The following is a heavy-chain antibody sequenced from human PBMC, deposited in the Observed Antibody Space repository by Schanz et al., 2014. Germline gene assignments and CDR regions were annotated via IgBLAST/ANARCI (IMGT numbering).Heavy chain of an antibody. CDR3: ARDSGSSSWYPSDY. D-gene: IGHD6-13*01. V-gene: IGHV3-48*01. J-gene: IGHJ4*02. Sequence: EVQLVESGGGLAQPGGSLRLSCAASGITFSGYSMNWVRQAPGKGLEWVSYISGSSSTKYYADSVKGRFTISRDNGKKSLYLQMNSLRAEDTAVYCCARDSGSSSWYPSDYWGQGTLVTVSS. CDR2: ISGSSSTK. CDR1: GITFSGYS.